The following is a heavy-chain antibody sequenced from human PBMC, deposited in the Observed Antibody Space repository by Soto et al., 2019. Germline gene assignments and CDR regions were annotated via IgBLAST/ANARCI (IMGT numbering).Heavy chain of an antibody. CDR2: IIPFFGTA. D-gene: IGHD5-18*01. CDR3: ARYRYGYSYFDY. Sequence: QVQLVQSGAEVKKPGSSVKVSCKASGGTFSSYAISWVRQAPGQGLEWMGGIIPFFGTANYAHKFQGRVTITADESTSTAYMELSSLRSEDTAVYYCARYRYGYSYFDYCGQGTLVTVSS. CDR1: GGTFSSYA. J-gene: IGHJ4*02. V-gene: IGHV1-69*12.